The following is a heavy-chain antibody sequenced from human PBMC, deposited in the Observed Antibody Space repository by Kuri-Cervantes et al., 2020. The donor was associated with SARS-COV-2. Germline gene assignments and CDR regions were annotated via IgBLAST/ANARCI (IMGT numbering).Heavy chain of an antibody. CDR1: GFTFSSSG. D-gene: IGHD2-15*01. CDR3: VKGENVRYYRH. Sequence: GGSLRLSCSASGFTFSSSGFHWVRQAPGKGLEYVSAISIDGSEIFYADSVRGRFTISRDNSKNTLYLQMSSLRAEATAVYYCVKGENVRYYRHWGQGALVTVSS. J-gene: IGHJ4*02. CDR2: ISIDGSEI. V-gene: IGHV3-64D*06.